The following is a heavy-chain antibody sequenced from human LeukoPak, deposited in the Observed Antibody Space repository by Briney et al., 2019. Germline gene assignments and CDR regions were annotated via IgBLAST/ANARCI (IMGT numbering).Heavy chain of an antibody. V-gene: IGHV3-11*06. CDR1: GFTFSDYY. D-gene: IGHD1-26*01. CDR2: ISKSSSYT. Sequence: PGGSLRLSCAASGFTFSDYYMSWIRQAPGKGLEWLSYISKSSSYTNYADSVKGQFTISRDNAMNTLYLQMNSLRAEDTAVYYCTRGGLSPMDVWGQGTTVTVSS. CDR3: TRGGLSPMDV. J-gene: IGHJ6*02.